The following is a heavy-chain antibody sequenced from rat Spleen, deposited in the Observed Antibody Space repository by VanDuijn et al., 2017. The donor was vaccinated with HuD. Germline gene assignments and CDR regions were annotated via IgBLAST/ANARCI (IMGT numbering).Heavy chain of an antibody. CDR1: GFTFSDFY. CDR3: ARRHYGYTDYFDY. J-gene: IGHJ2*01. CDR2: ISYDGVST. V-gene: IGHV5-20*01. D-gene: IGHD1-11*01. Sequence: EVQLVESGGGLVQPGRSLKLSCAASGFTFSDFYMAWVRQAPTKGLEWVASISYDGVSTYYRDSVKGRFTISRDNTKSTLSLQMDSLRSEDTATYYCARRHYGYTDYFDYWGQGVMVPVSS.